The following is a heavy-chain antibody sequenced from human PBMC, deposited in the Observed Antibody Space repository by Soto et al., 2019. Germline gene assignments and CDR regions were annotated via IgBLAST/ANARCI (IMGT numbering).Heavy chain of an antibody. CDR3: ARGRGKEENYYDPGMDV. CDR1: GYSFSTYA. J-gene: IGHJ6*02. V-gene: IGHV1-3*01. CDR2: INGGNGNT. Sequence: QVQVVQSGAEVKKPGASVKVSCKASGYSFSTYAMHWVRQAPGQGLEWMGWINGGNGNTKYSQKFKDRVNISRDTSTSTFYKELSSLRTEDTSVYSCARGRGKEENYYDPGMDVWGPGTTVTVS.